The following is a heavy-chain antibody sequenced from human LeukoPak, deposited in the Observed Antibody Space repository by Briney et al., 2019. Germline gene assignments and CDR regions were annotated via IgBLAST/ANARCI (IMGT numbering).Heavy chain of an antibody. CDR3: ARGFGVVIQTSYDY. J-gene: IGHJ4*02. CDR1: GYTFTGYY. V-gene: IGHV1-2*06. Sequence: ASVKVSCKASGYTFTGYYMHWVRQAPGQGLEWMGRINPNSGGTNYAQKFQGRVTMTRDTSISTAYMELSRLRSDDTAVYYCARGFGVVIQTSYDYWGQGTLVTVSS. D-gene: IGHD2-21*01. CDR2: INPNSGGT.